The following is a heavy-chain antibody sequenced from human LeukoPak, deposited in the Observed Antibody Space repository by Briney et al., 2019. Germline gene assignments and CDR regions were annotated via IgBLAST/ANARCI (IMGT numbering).Heavy chain of an antibody. Sequence: GGSLRLSCAASGFTFTTYTMNWVRQAPGKGLVWVSRVTSDGSGTSYADSVKGRFTISRDNAKNSLYLQMNSLRAEDTAVYYCARDSKWGAFDIWGQGTMVTVSS. V-gene: IGHV3-74*01. CDR3: ARDSKWGAFDI. CDR2: VTSDGSGT. D-gene: IGHD1-26*01. J-gene: IGHJ3*02. CDR1: GFTFTTYT.